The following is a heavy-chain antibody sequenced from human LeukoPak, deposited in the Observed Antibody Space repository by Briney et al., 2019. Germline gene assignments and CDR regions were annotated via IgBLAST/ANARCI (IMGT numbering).Heavy chain of an antibody. CDR3: ARDAATSGKPNWFDP. J-gene: IGHJ5*02. D-gene: IGHD6-25*01. CDR1: GYTFTGYY. V-gene: IGHV1-2*02. Sequence: ASVKVSCKASGYTFTGYYMHWVRQAPGQGLERMGWINPNSGGTNYAQKFQGRVTMTRDTSISTAYMELSRLRSDDTAVYYCARDAATSGKPNWFDPWGQGTLVTVSS. CDR2: INPNSGGT.